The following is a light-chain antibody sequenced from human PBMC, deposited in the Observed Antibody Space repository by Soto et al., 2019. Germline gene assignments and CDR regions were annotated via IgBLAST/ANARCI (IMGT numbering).Light chain of an antibody. CDR1: QAIYNG. J-gene: IGKJ2*01. CDR2: GAS. CDR3: LQDYTTPFT. Sequence: DIQVTQSPSSLSASVGDRVTITCRSSQAIYNGLSWYQQKPGQAPTLLIYGASSLQSGVPSRFSGSASETDFTLTISSLQPEDVATYYCLQDYTTPFTFGQGNKLEIE. V-gene: IGKV1-27*01.